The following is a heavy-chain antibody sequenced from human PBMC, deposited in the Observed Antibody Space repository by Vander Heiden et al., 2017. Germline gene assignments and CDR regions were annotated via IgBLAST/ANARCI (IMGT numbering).Heavy chain of an antibody. CDR1: GFALSNAW. J-gene: IGHJ4*02. CDR2: IKSKTDGGTT. V-gene: IGHV3-15*01. CDR3: TTLYCSGGSCYR. Sequence: EVQLVESGGGSVKPGGSLGLSCAASGFALSNAWMSWVRQAPGKGLEWVGRIKSKTDGGTTDYAAPVKGRFTISRDDSKNTLYLQMNSLKTEDTAVYYCTTLYCSGGSCYRWGQGTLVTVSS. D-gene: IGHD2-15*01.